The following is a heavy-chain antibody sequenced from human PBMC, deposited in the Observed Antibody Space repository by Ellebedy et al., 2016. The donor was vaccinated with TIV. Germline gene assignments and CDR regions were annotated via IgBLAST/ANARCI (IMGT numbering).Heavy chain of an antibody. J-gene: IGHJ5*02. CDR1: GFTFSSYA. V-gene: IGHV3-23*01. D-gene: IGHD2-15*01. Sequence: GGSLRLSCAASGFTFSSYAMSWVRQAPGKGLEWVSGISGSGGSTCHADSVKGRFTISRDNSKNTAYLQMNSLRAEDTAVYYCAKAGSSYCSGGSCYSLAWGQGTLVTVSS. CDR3: AKAGSSYCSGGSCYSLA. CDR2: ISGSGGST.